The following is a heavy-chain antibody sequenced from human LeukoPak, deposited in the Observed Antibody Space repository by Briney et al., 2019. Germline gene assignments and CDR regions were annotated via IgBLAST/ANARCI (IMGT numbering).Heavy chain of an antibody. CDR2: ISSSSSYI. D-gene: IGHD2-8*01. CDR3: ARTGGMVPNWFDP. V-gene: IGHV3-21*01. Sequence: PGGSLRLSCAASGFTFSSYSMNWVRQAPGKGLEWVSSISSSSSYIYYADSVKGRFTISRDNAKNSLYLQMNSLRAEDTAVYYCARTGGMVPNWFDPWGQGTLVTVSS. CDR1: GFTFSSYS. J-gene: IGHJ5*02.